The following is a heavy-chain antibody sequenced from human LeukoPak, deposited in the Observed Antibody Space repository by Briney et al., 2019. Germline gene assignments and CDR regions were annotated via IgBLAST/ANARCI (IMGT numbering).Heavy chain of an antibody. CDR3: AKHGYCSGISCFFDF. D-gene: IGHD2-2*03. CDR2: ISGSGPYT. V-gene: IGHV3-23*01. Sequence: GGSLRLSCTASGFTFSSYAMSWVRQAPGKGLEWVSGISGSGPYTFYTDSVKGRFTISRDSSKNTLYLQMNSLRAEDTALYYCAKHGYCSGISCFFDFWGQGTLVTVSS. CDR1: GFTFSSYA. J-gene: IGHJ4*02.